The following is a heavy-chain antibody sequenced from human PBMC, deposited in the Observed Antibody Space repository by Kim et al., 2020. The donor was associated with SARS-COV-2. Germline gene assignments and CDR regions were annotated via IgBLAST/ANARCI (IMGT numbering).Heavy chain of an antibody. D-gene: IGHD6-13*01. V-gene: IGHV3-74*01. J-gene: IGHJ3*01. CDR3: ARASIASAGGTFDL. Sequence: ADYVRGRFTISKDNAKNTLDLQMNSLRVEDTAVYYCARASIASAGGTFDLWGQGTMVTASS.